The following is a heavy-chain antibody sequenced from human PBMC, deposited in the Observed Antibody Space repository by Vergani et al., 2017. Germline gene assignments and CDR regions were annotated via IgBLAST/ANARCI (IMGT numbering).Heavy chain of an antibody. D-gene: IGHD3-22*01. V-gene: IGHV3-48*01. J-gene: IGHJ2*01. CDR1: GFTFSSYS. CDR2: ISSSSSTI. Sequence: EVQLVESGGGLVHPGGSLRLSCAASGFTFSSYSMNWVRQAPGKGLEWSSYISSSSSTIYYADSVKGRFTISRDNAKNSLYLQMNSLRAEDTAVYYCASSITMMPFDLWGRGTLVTVSS. CDR3: ASSITMMPFDL.